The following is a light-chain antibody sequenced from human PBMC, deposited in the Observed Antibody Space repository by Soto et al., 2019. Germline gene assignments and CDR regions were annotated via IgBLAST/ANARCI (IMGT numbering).Light chain of an antibody. CDR1: QSVRTY. V-gene: IGKV3-11*01. Sequence: EVVLTQSPATLSLSPGERATLSCRASQSVRTYLAWYQQKPGQAPRLLIHDVSHRATGLPARFSGSGSGTGFTLTMRSLQPEDVEVYYCQQRHMWLITLGHRTQLEIK. CDR2: DVS. J-gene: IGKJ5*01. CDR3: QQRHMWLIT.